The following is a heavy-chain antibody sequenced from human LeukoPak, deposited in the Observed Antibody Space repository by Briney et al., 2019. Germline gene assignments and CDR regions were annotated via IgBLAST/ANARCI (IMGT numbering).Heavy chain of an antibody. CDR2: INHSGST. J-gene: IGHJ6*02. V-gene: IGHV4-34*01. CDR3: ARGPRMVRGALDV. Sequence: SETLSLTCAVYGGSFSGYYWSWIRQPPGKGLEWIGEINHSGSTNYNPSLKSRVTISVDTSKNQFSLKLSSVTAADTAVYYCARGPRMVRGALDVWGQGTTVTVSS. CDR1: GGSFSGYY. D-gene: IGHD3-10*01.